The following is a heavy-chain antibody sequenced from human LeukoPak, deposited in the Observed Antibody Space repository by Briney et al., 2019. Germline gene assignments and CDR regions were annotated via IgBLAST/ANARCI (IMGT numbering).Heavy chain of an antibody. CDR1: GYTFTSYY. D-gene: IGHD5-24*01. J-gene: IGHJ6*02. CDR2: INPSGGST. V-gene: IGHV1-46*01. CDR3: AKGLHGYNSRYYYYGMDV. Sequence: ASVKVSCKASGYTFTSYYMHWVRQAPGQGLEWMGIINPSGGSTRYAQKFQGRVTMTRDTSTSTVYMELSSLRSEDTAVYYCAKGLHGYNSRYYYYGMDVWGQGTTVTVSS.